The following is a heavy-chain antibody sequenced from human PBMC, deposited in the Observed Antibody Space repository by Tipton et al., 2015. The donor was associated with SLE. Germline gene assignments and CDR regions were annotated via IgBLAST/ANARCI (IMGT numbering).Heavy chain of an antibody. CDR1: GGSINSHY. CDR3: ARGLLTWRGAIVGVDV. J-gene: IGHJ6*02. CDR2: ISYGGGT. Sequence: PGLVKPSETLSLTCSVSGGSINSHYWIWIRQPPGKGLEWIGYISYGGGTNYNPSLKSRVTISVDTATSQFSLRLTSVTAADTAVYYCARGLLTWRGAIVGVDVWGQGTTVNVSS. D-gene: IGHD2-21*01. V-gene: IGHV4-59*08.